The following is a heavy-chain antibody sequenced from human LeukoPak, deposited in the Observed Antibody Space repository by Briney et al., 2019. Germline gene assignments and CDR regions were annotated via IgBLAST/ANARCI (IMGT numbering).Heavy chain of an antibody. CDR3: ARARGNTYGYFEY. CDR2: INGDASST. V-gene: IGHV3-74*01. Sequence: PGGSLRLSCAASGLTLSGYWMHWVRQAPGKGLVWLSRINGDASSTSYADSVKGRFTISRDNAKSTLYLQMNSLRVEDTAVYYCARARGNTYGYFEYWGQGTLVTVSS. J-gene: IGHJ4*02. CDR1: GLTLSGYW. D-gene: IGHD5-18*01.